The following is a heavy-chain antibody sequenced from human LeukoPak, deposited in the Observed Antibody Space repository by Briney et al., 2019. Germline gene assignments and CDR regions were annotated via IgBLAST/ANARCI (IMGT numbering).Heavy chain of an antibody. D-gene: IGHD3-10*01. CDR2: IYSGGST. V-gene: IGHV3-53*01. J-gene: IGHJ6*03. Sequence: GGSLRLSCAASGFTVSSNYMSWVRQAPGKGLEWVSVIYSGGSTYYADSVKGRFTTSRDNSKNTLYLQMNSLRAEDTAVYYCASGSGSYRTPYYYMDVWGTGTTVTVPS. CDR1: GFTVSSNY. CDR3: ASGSGSYRTPYYYMDV.